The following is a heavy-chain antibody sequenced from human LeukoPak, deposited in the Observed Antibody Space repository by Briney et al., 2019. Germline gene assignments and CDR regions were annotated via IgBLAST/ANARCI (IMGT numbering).Heavy chain of an antibody. CDR3: AGQNLEDYYYYYGMDV. Sequence: SDTLSLTCAVYGGSFSGYYWSWIRQPPGKGLEWIGEINHSGSTNYNPSLKSRVTISVDTSKNQFSLKLSSVTAADTAVYYCAGQNLEDYYYYYGMDVWGQGTTVTVSS. CDR2: INHSGST. CDR1: GGSFSGYY. D-gene: IGHD3-3*01. J-gene: IGHJ6*02. V-gene: IGHV4-34*01.